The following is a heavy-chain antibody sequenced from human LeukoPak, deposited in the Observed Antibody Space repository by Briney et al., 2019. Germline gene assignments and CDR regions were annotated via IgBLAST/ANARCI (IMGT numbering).Heavy chain of an antibody. CDR1: GFTFSSNG. D-gene: IGHD3-10*01. J-gene: IGHJ3*02. CDR2: IWYDGSNK. V-gene: IGHV3-33*01. Sequence: GGSLRLSCSASGFTFSSNGMHWVRQAPGKGLEWGAVIWYDGSNKYYADSVKGRFAISRDNSKNTLYLQMNSLRAEDTAVYYCARDKSGSYKAFDIWGQGTMVTVS. CDR3: ARDKSGSYKAFDI.